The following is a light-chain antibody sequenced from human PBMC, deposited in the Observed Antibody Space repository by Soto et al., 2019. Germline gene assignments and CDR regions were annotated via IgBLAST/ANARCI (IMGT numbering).Light chain of an antibody. CDR1: QGISNY. J-gene: IGKJ1*01. V-gene: IGKV1-27*01. Sequence: DIQMTQSPSSLSASVGDRVTITCRARQGISNYLVWYQQKPGKVPKLLIYAASTLQSGVPSRFSGSGSGTDFPLTISSLQPEDVATYYCQNYTGAPWTFGQGTKVEIK. CDR3: QNYTGAPWT. CDR2: AAS.